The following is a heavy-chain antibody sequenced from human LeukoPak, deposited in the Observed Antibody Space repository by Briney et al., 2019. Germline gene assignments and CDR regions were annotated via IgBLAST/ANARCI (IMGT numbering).Heavy chain of an antibody. J-gene: IGHJ4*02. CDR1: GGSISSYY. CDR2: IYYSGST. D-gene: IGHD3-22*01. Sequence: KPSETPSPTRPVSGGSISSYYWSWIRQPPRKGPGWIGYIYYSGSTNYNPSLKSRVTISVDTSKNQFSLKLSSVTAADTAVYYCARSRPTYYYDSSGTNFDYWGQGTLVTVSS. V-gene: IGHV4-59*08. CDR3: ARSRPTYYYDSSGTNFDY.